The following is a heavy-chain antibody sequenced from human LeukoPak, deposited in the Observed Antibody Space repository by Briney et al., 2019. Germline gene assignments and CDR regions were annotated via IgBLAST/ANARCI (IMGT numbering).Heavy chain of an antibody. V-gene: IGHV1-2*04. CDR2: INPNSGGT. CDR1: GYTFTGYY. J-gene: IGHJ6*02. Sequence: ASVKVSCKASGYTFTGYYMHWVRQAPGQGLEWMGWINPNSGGTNYAQKFQGWVTMTRDTSISTAYMELSRLRSDDTAVYYCARDDYDILTGPRGYYGMDAWGQGTTVTVSS. CDR3: ARDDYDILTGPRGYYGMDA. D-gene: IGHD3-9*01.